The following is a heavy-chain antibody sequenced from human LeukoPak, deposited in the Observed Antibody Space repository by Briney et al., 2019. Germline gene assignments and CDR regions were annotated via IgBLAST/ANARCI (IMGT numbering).Heavy chain of an antibody. CDR2: ISGSGGST. CDR1: GFTFSSYA. J-gene: IGHJ6*02. CDR3: AKEMSLTNYYYGMDV. V-gene: IGHV3-23*01. Sequence: GGSLRLSCAASGFTFSSYAMSWVRQAPGKGLEWVSAISGSGGSTYYADSVKGRFTISGDNSKNTLYLQMNSLRAEDTAVYYCAKEMSLTNYYYGMDVWGQGTTVTVSS.